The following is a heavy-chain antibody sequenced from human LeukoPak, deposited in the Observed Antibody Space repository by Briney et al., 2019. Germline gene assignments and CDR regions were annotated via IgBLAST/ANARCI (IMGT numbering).Heavy chain of an antibody. CDR3: ARHESGQNYDYVWVDY. CDR1: GYSFTSYW. Sequence: GESLKISCKGSGYSFTSYWIGWVRQMPGKGLEWMGIIYPGDSDTRYSPSFQGQVTISADKSISTAYLQWSSLKASDTAMYYCARHESGQNYDYVWVDYWGQGTLVTVSS. D-gene: IGHD3-16*01. V-gene: IGHV5-51*01. CDR2: IYPGDSDT. J-gene: IGHJ4*02.